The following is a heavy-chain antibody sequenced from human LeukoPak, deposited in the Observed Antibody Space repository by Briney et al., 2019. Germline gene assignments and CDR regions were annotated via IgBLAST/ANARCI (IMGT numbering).Heavy chain of an antibody. Sequence: SETLSLTCTVSGGSISSYYWSWVRQPPGKGLEGIGYIYYSGRTNYNPSLKSRVTISVDTSKNQFSLKLSSVTAADTAVYYCARHVILWFGDSRGAFDIWGQGTMVTVSS. D-gene: IGHD3-10*01. CDR1: GGSISSYY. J-gene: IGHJ3*02. CDR3: ARHVILWFGDSRGAFDI. CDR2: IYYSGRT. V-gene: IGHV4-59*08.